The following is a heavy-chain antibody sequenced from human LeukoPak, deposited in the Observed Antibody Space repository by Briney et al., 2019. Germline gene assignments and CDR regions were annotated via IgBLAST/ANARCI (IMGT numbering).Heavy chain of an antibody. V-gene: IGHV3-53*01. CDR2: VYSGGST. D-gene: IGHD3-3*01. CDR1: GFTVSSNY. Sequence: GGSLRLSCAASGFTVSSNYMSWVRQAPGKGLEWVSVVYSGGSTYYADSVKGRFTISRDNSKNTLYLQMNSLRAEDTAVYYCARAYEWLPGDYWGQGTLVTVSS. J-gene: IGHJ4*02. CDR3: ARAYEWLPGDY.